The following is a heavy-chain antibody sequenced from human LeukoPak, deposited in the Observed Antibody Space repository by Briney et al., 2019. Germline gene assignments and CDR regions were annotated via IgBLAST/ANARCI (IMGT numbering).Heavy chain of an antibody. D-gene: IGHD3-16*01. CDR3: ASSSLRGSDAFDI. CDR1: GDSVSNNNAA. J-gene: IGHJ3*02. Sequence: SQTLSLTCAISGDSVSNNNAAWNWIRQSPSRGLEWLGRTYYRSKWYTDYAVSVSSRITINPDASKNQFSLQLNSVTPEDTAVYYCASSSLRGSDAFDIWGQGTMITVSS. CDR2: TYYRSKWYT. V-gene: IGHV6-1*01.